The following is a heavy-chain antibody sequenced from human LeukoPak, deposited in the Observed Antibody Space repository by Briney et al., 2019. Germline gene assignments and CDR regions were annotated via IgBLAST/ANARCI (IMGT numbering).Heavy chain of an antibody. CDR3: ARDPPNPSGCYIGFAF. J-gene: IGHJ4*02. CDR1: GYTFKNYG. Sequence: ASVKVSCKASGYTFKNYGISWVRQAPGQGLEWMGWISTYNGDTKHAQKVQGRLTLTADASTSTAYMELRGLRSDDTAVYYCARDPPNPSGCYIGFAFGGKGPLVPVPS. V-gene: IGHV1-18*04. D-gene: IGHD6-19*01. CDR2: ISTYNGDT.